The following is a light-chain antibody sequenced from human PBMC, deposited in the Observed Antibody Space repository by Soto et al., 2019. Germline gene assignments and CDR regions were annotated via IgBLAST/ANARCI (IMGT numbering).Light chain of an antibody. Sequence: EIVMTQSPATLSVSPGESATLSCRASQSVSTNLAWYQQKPGQPPRLLIFDASTGATGIPGRFSGSGSGTEFTLTISSPQSEDFAVYYCQQYNSLPPWTFGQGTKVEI. V-gene: IGKV3-15*01. CDR3: QQYNSLPPWT. J-gene: IGKJ1*01. CDR1: QSVSTN. CDR2: DAS.